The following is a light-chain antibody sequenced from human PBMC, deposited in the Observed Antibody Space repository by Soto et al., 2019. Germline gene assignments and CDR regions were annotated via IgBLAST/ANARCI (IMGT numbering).Light chain of an antibody. V-gene: IGLV2-8*01. CDR2: EVS. CDR3: TSYAGNNNVL. Sequence: QSALTQPPSASGSPGQSVTISCTGTSSDVGGYDFVSWYQQHPGKAPQLMIYEVSKWPSGVPDRFSGSKSGNTASLTVSGLRADDEADYFCTSYAGNNNVLFGGGTQLTVL. CDR1: SSDVGGYDF. J-gene: IGLJ2*01.